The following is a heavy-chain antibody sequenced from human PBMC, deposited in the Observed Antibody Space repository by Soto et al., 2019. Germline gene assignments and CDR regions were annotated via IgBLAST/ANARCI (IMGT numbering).Heavy chain of an antibody. V-gene: IGHV4-34*01. CDR2: INHSGST. CDR3: ARGLLGRIFGVVMFYYYYGMDV. CDR1: GGSFSGYY. D-gene: IGHD3-3*01. Sequence: LSLTCAVYGGSFSGYYWSWIRQPPGKGLEWIGEINHSGSTNYNPSLKSRVTISVDTSKNQFSLKLSSVTAADTAVYYCARGLLGRIFGVVMFYYYYGMDVWGQGTTVTVSS. J-gene: IGHJ6*02.